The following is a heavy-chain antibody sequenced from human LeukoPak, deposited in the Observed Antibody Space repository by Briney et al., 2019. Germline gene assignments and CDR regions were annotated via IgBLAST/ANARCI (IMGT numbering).Heavy chain of an antibody. CDR2: SDRDGNT. J-gene: IGHJ4*02. Sequence: PGGSLRLSCAVSGFTFSSYAMTWIRQAPGKGLEWASTSDRDGNTYYADSVTGRFTISRDNSKNTLYLQMNSLRAEDTAIYYCARDRSGSTHWGQGSLVTVSS. V-gene: IGHV3-23*01. CDR3: ARDRSGSTH. D-gene: IGHD1-26*01. CDR1: GFTFSSYA.